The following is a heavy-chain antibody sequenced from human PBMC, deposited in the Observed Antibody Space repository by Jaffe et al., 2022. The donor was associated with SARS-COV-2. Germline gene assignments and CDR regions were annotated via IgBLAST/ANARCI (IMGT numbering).Heavy chain of an antibody. J-gene: IGHJ4*02. V-gene: IGHV3-23*01. CDR2: ISGSGGST. Sequence: EVQLLESGGGLVQPGGSLRLSCAASGFTFSSYAMSWVRQAPGKGLEWVSAISGSGGSTYYADSVKGRFTISRDNSKNTLYLQMNSLRAEDTAVYYCAKGEYYDSSGYYFFFDYWGQGTLVTVSS. CDR3: AKGEYYDSSGYYFFFDY. CDR1: GFTFSSYA. D-gene: IGHD3-22*01.